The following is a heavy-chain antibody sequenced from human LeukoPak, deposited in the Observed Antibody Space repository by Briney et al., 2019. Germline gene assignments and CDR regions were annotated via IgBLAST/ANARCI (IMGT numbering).Heavy chain of an antibody. D-gene: IGHD6-19*01. CDR1: GFTFSNYD. V-gene: IGHV3-33*01. Sequence: GSLRLSCAASGFTFSNYDMHWVRQAPGKGLEWVAVIWFDGSNKFYADSVKGRFTISRDNSKNTLYLQMNSLRAEDTAVYYCASSAGALIDCWGQGTLVTVSS. CDR2: IWFDGSNK. J-gene: IGHJ4*02. CDR3: ASSAGALIDC.